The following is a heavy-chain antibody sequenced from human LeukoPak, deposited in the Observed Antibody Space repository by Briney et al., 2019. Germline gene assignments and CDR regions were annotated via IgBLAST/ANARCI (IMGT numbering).Heavy chain of an antibody. J-gene: IGHJ5*02. D-gene: IGHD6-19*01. CDR3: ARPEGIAVAGTWSAP. Sequence: GRSLRLSCAASGFTFSSYAMHWVRQAPGKGLEWVAVISYDGSNKYYADSVKGRFTISRDNSKNTLYLQMNSLRAEDTAVYYCARPEGIAVAGTWSAPGGKGTLVTAS. CDR2: ISYDGSNK. V-gene: IGHV3-30*17. CDR1: GFTFSSYA.